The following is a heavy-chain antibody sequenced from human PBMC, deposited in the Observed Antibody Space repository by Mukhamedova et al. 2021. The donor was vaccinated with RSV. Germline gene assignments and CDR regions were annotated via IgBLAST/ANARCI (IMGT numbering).Heavy chain of an antibody. J-gene: IGHJ5*02. CDR3: ARDRHTTMAMSWFDP. Sequence: AEYMGGRFTISRDNAKNSLYLQMNSLRAEDTAVYYCARDRHTTMAMSWFDPWGQGTLVTVSS. D-gene: IGHD5-18*01. V-gene: IGHV3-11*06.